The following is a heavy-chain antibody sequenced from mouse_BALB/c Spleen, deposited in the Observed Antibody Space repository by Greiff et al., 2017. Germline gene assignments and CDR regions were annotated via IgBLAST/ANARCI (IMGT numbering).Heavy chain of an antibody. D-gene: IGHD2-4*01. J-gene: IGHJ2*01. CDR3: ARGDYDGSFDY. Sequence: DLVKPGASVKLSCKASGYTFTSYWINWIKQRPGQGLEWIGRIAPGSGSTYYNEMFKGKATLTVDTSSSTAYIQLSSLSSEDSAVYVCARGDYDGSFDYWGQGTTLTVSS. V-gene: IGHV1S41*01. CDR2: IAPGSGST. CDR1: GYTFTSYW.